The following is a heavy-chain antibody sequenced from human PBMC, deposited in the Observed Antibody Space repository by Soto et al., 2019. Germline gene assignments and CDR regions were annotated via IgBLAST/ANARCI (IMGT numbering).Heavy chain of an antibody. Sequence: SDTLSLTCAVSGGSISSGGYSWSWIRQPPGKGLEWIGYIYHSGSTYYNPSLKSRVTISVDRSKNQFSLKLSSVTAADTAVYYCARVVTAIPPYYFDYWGQGTLVTVSS. CDR1: GGSISSGGYS. D-gene: IGHD2-21*02. CDR3: ARVVTAIPPYYFDY. J-gene: IGHJ4*02. V-gene: IGHV4-30-2*01. CDR2: IYHSGST.